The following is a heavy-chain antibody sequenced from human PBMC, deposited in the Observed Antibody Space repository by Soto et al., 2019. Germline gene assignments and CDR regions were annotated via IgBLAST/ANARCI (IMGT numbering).Heavy chain of an antibody. Sequence: EVQLVESGGGLVQPGGSLRLSCAASGFTFSSYWMSWVRQAPGKGLEWVANIKQDGSEKYYVDSVKGRFTISRDNAKNSLYLQMNSLRAEDTAVYYCASAPHVFSCSGGSCRDYWGQGTLVTVSS. CDR1: GFTFSSYW. CDR3: ASAPHVFSCSGGSCRDY. D-gene: IGHD2-15*01. V-gene: IGHV3-7*01. J-gene: IGHJ4*02. CDR2: IKQDGSEK.